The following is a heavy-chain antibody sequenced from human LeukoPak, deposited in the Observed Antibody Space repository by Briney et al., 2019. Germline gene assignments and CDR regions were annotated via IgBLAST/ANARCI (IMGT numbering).Heavy chain of an antibody. CDR1: GGSISSYY. CDR2: IYYSGST. Sequence: PSETLSLTCTVSGGSISSYYWSWIRQPPGKGLEWIGYIYYSGSTNYNPSLKSRVTISVDTSKNQFSLKLSSVTAADTAVYYCAIVGATTHFDYWGQGTLVTVSS. V-gene: IGHV4-59*12. CDR3: AIVGATTHFDY. D-gene: IGHD1-26*01. J-gene: IGHJ4*02.